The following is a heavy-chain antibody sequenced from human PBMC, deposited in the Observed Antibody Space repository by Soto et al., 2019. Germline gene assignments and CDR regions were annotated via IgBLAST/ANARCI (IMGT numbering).Heavy chain of an antibody. CDR1: GGSFSGYY. CDR2: INRSGSI. J-gene: IGHJ4*02. Sequence: QMQLQQWGAGLLKPSETLSLTCAVYGGSFSGYYYYWIRQPPGKGLGWIGEINRSGSINYNPSLKSRVTISVDSSKNQFSLTLSSVTAADTAIYYCARGGLTTVPPLTWGQGTLVTVSS. D-gene: IGHD4-17*01. CDR3: ARGGLTTVPPLT. V-gene: IGHV4-34*01.